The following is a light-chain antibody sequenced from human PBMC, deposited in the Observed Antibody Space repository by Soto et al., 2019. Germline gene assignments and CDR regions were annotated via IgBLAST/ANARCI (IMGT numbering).Light chain of an antibody. Sequence: DIQVTQSPPTLSASVGDRVTITCRASQTISTWIAWYQQKPGKAPKLLVYDASTLQSGVASRFSGSGSGTEFTLIISGLQPDDSATYYCQQYTNTNNPWMFGQGTKVDNK. CDR1: QTISTW. CDR3: QQYTNTNNPWM. J-gene: IGKJ1*01. CDR2: DAS. V-gene: IGKV1-5*01.